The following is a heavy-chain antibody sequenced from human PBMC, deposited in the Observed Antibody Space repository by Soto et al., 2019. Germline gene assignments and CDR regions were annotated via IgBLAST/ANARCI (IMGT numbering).Heavy chain of an antibody. CDR1: GQRCSRHG. J-gene: IGHJ6*02. CDR2: ITSTSSTK. Sequence: CGAPGQRCSRHGNAWVCQNNGKGLEWLSYITSTSSTKSYADSVKGRFTISRDNAKNSLYLQMNSLRDEDTAVYYCARRITMVRGPYYYYAVDGWGQGTKVTLSS. CDR3: ARRITMVRGPYYYYAVDG. V-gene: IGHV3-48*02. D-gene: IGHD3-10*01.